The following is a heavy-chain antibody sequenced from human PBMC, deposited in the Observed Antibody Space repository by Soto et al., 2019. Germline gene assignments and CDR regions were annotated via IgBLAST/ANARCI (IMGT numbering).Heavy chain of an antibody. CDR2: ISATNGNT. CDR1: GYKFTTYG. Sequence: QAQLVQSGAEVKKPGASLNISCKASGYKFTTYGITWVRQAPGQGLEWMGWISATNGNTNYAPKLQARVTMTVDPSASSDSLGLSSLTSDATATSFCARGGQGCNGGYCYSSHYCGMDIWGQGTPVAVSS. CDR3: ARGGQGCNGGYCYSSHYCGMDI. D-gene: IGHD2-15*01. V-gene: IGHV1-18*01. J-gene: IGHJ6*02.